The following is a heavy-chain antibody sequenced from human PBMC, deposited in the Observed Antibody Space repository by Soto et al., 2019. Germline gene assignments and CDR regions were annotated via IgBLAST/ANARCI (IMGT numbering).Heavy chain of an antibody. V-gene: IGHV1-8*01. D-gene: IGHD4-17*01. CDR2: MNPNSGNT. Sequence: QVQLVQSGAEVKKPGASVKVSCKASGYTFTSYDINWVRQATGQGLVWMGWMNPNSGNTGYAQKFQGRVTMTRNTSISTAYMALSSLRSQYTAVYYCARTLYGDNVDYRGQGTLVSVSS. CDR1: GYTFTSYD. CDR3: ARTLYGDNVDY. J-gene: IGHJ4*02.